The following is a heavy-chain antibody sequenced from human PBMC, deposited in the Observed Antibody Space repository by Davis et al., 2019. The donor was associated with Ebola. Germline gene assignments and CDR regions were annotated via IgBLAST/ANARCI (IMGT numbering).Heavy chain of an antibody. J-gene: IGHJ4*01. CDR1: GYTFTGYY. V-gene: IGHV1-2*02. CDR2: INPNSGGT. CDR3: AASAGTVGKFDY. Sequence: AASVKVSCKASGYTFTGYYMYWVRQAPGQGLEWMGWINPNSGGTNYAQKFQGRVTITRDMSTSTSYLDLSNLRSEDTAVYYCAASAGTVGKFDYWGQGTLVTVSS. D-gene: IGHD1-14*01.